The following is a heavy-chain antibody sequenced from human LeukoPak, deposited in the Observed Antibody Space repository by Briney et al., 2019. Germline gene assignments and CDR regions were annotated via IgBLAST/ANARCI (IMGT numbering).Heavy chain of an antibody. CDR1: DYTFTRYY. D-gene: IGHD1-7*01. CDR2: INPSGGSA. Sequence: ASVKVSCKASDYTFTRYYMHWVRQAPGQGLEWMGIINPSGGSATYAQKFQGRFTMTRDTSTSTVYMELSSLRSEDTAVYYCARTHITGTTAFDYWGQGTLLTVSS. J-gene: IGHJ4*02. CDR3: ARTHITGTTAFDY. V-gene: IGHV1-46*01.